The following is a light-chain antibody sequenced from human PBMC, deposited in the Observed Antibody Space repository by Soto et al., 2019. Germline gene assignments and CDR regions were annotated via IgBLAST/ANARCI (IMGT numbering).Light chain of an antibody. CDR2: GSS. V-gene: IGKV3-20*01. J-gene: IGKJ2*01. Sequence: EVVLTQSPGTLSLSPGERATLSCRASQTVSNNYLAWYQQKPGQAPRLLIFGSSDRATGIPDRFSGSGSGTAFTLTISSLEPEDFAVYSCQQYGSSPPYTFGHGTKLEIK. CDR3: QQYGSSPPYT. CDR1: QTVSNNY.